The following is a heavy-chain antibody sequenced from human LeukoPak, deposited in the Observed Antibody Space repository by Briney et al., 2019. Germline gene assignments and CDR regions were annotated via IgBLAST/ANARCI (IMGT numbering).Heavy chain of an antibody. CDR3: ARGQQQLGNFVY. Sequence: SETLSLTCTVSGGSISSYYWSWIRQPPGKGLEWIGYIYYSGSTNYNPSLKSRVTISVDTSKNQFSLKLSSVTAADTAVYYCARGQQQLGNFVYWGQGTLVTVSS. D-gene: IGHD6-13*01. CDR1: GGSISSYY. V-gene: IGHV4-59*01. J-gene: IGHJ4*02. CDR2: IYYSGST.